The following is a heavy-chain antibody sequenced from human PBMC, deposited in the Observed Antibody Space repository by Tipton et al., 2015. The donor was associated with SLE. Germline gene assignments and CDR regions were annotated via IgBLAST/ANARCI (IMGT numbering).Heavy chain of an antibody. Sequence: SLRLSCAASGFTFGDYAMHWVRQAPGKGLEWVSGISWNSGTVGYADSVKGRFTISRDNAKNSLSLQMNSLRPEDTALYYCAKDLTIFGVFTAFDVWGQGTMVTVSS. D-gene: IGHD3-3*01. CDR3: AKDLTIFGVFTAFDV. J-gene: IGHJ3*01. CDR1: GFTFGDYA. CDR2: ISWNSGTV. V-gene: IGHV3-9*01.